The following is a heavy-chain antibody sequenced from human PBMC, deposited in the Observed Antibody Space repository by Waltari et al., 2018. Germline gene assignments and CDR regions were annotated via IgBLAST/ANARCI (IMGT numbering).Heavy chain of an antibody. J-gene: IGHJ4*02. V-gene: IGHV4-34*01. Sequence: QVQLQQWGAGLLKPSETLSLTCAVYGGSFSGYYWSWIRQPPGKGLEWIGEINHSGSTNYNPSLKSRVTISVDTSKNQFSLKLSSVTAADTAVYYCASLGDILTGGFDYWGQGTLVTVSS. CDR3: ASLGDILTGGFDY. CDR1: GGSFSGYY. D-gene: IGHD3-9*01. CDR2: INHSGST.